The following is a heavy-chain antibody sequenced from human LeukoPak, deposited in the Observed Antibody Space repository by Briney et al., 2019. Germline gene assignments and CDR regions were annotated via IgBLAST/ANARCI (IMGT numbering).Heavy chain of an antibody. J-gene: IGHJ4*02. CDR3: ARLVRCSSTSCRPVGFDY. CDR1: GFTFSSYW. D-gene: IGHD2-2*01. V-gene: IGHV3-7*04. Sequence: GGSLRLSCAASGFTFSSYWMSWVRQAPGKGLEWGANIKQDGSEKYYVDSVKGRFTISRDNAKNSLYLQMNSLRAEDTAVYYCARLVRCSSTSCRPVGFDYWGQGTLVTVSS. CDR2: IKQDGSEK.